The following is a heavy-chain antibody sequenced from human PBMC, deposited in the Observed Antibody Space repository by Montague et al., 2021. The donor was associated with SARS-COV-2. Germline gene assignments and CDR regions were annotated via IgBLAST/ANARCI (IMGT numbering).Heavy chain of an antibody. CDR2: MHFPGKT. CDR1: GDSITNHY. Sequence: SETLSLTCSVSGDSITNHYWSWIRQPAGKGLEWIGRMHFPGKTNFSPFFSSRLTMSADTSKDQFSLKLTSVTAADTAIYFCARDRFDFGAGRQGTMDFWGQGTLVTASS. CDR3: ARDRFDFGAGRQGTMDF. D-gene: IGHD1/OR15-1a*01. J-gene: IGHJ4*02. V-gene: IGHV4-4*07.